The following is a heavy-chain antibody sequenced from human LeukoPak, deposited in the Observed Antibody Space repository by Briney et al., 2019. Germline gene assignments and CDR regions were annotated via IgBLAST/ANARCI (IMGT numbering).Heavy chain of an antibody. CDR1: GGSISSGGYY. D-gene: IGHD6-19*01. Sequence: SETLSLTCTVSGGSISSGGYYWSWIRQHPGKGLEWIGYIYYSGSTYYNPSLKSRVTISVDTSKNQFSLKLSSVTAADTAVYYCARRSGSGWYIDYWGQGTLVTVSS. CDR3: ARRSGSGWYIDY. J-gene: IGHJ4*02. CDR2: IYYSGST. V-gene: IGHV4-31*03.